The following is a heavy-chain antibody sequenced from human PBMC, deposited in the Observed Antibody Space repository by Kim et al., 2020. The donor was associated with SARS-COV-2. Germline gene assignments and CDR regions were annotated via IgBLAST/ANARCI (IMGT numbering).Heavy chain of an antibody. Sequence: SETLSLTCAVYGGSLSGYHWRWLRQPPGRGLEWIGESSHSGSTKYIPSLRGRVTISVDMSKNQFSLNLYSVTAADTAVYYCARVTNDLRLVFDAWGQGPLLTVSS. CDR3: ARVTNDLRLVFDA. J-gene: IGHJ4*02. CDR2: SSHSGST. D-gene: IGHD5-12*01. V-gene: IGHV4-34*01. CDR1: GGSLSGYH.